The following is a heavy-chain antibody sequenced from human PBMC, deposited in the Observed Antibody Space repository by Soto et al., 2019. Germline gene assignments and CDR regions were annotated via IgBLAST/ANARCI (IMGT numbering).Heavy chain of an antibody. Sequence: PGGSLRLSCAASGFTFSTYPMSWVRQPPGKGLEWVSGISGSGISTYYTDSVKGRFTISRDNSKNTVFLQMNSLRDEDTAVYYCVKPPVITASYYYYDMDVWGQGTTVTVSS. CDR2: ISGSGIST. V-gene: IGHV3-23*01. D-gene: IGHD4-4*01. CDR1: GFTFSTYP. CDR3: VKPPVITASYYYYDMDV. J-gene: IGHJ6*02.